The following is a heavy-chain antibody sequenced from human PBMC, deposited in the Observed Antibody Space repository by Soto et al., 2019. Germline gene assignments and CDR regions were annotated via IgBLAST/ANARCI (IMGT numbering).Heavy chain of an antibody. J-gene: IGHJ4*02. CDR3: AKDEGVGATLGLPSGNDY. Sequence: QAHLVESGGGVVQPGRSLRLSCAASGFTFSSYAMHWVRQAPGKGLEWVAVISYDGSNKYYADSVKGRLTISRDNSRDTLYLQMNSLRADDTAVYYCAKDEGVGATLGLPSGNDYWGQGTLVTVSS. D-gene: IGHD1-26*01. CDR1: GFTFSSYA. V-gene: IGHV3-30*18. CDR2: ISYDGSNK.